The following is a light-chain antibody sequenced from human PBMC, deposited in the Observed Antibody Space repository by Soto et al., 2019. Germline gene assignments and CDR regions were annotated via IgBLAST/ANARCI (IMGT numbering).Light chain of an antibody. CDR3: QHYNSYSEA. J-gene: IGKJ1*01. CDR1: QGISND. V-gene: IGKV1-27*01. CDR2: AAS. Sequence: IQRTQAQSSPSASVGARVTITCRASQGISNDLAWYQQKPGKVPKLLIYAASTLQAGVPSRFSGSGSGTEFTLTISSLQPDDFAAYYCQHYNSYSEAFGQGTKV.